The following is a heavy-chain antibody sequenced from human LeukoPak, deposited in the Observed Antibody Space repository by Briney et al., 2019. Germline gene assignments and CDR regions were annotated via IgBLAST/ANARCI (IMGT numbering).Heavy chain of an antibody. CDR3: AKDLFGGQAMGPNAFDI. CDR2: INHSGST. V-gene: IGHV4-34*01. J-gene: IGHJ3*02. D-gene: IGHD3-10*02. CDR1: GGSFSGYY. Sequence: PSETLSLTCAVYGGSFSGYYWSWIRQPPGKGLEWIGEINHSGSTNYNPSLKSRVTISVDTSKNQFSLKLSSVTAEDTAVYYCAKDLFGGQAMGPNAFDIWGQGTMVTVSS.